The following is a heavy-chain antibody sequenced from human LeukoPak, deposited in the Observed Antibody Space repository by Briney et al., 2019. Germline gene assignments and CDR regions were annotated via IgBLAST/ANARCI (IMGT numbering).Heavy chain of an antibody. Sequence: SETLSLTCAVSGYSIGSDFYWGWIRQTPGKGLEWLGSVSHNTGASYNPSFKSRVTISFDTSKNHFSLTLTSVTAADTAVYFCAREPGWGHNYYYMDVWGKGTTVAVSS. CDR3: AREPGWGHNYYYMDV. D-gene: IGHD1-26*01. V-gene: IGHV4-38-2*02. CDR2: VSHNTGA. J-gene: IGHJ6*03. CDR1: GYSIGSDFY.